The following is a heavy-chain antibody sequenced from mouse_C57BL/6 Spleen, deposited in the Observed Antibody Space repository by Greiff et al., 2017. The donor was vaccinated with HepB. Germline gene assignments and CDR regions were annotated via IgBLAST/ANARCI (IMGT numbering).Heavy chain of an antibody. Sequence: VKLQQPGAELVKPGASVKLSCKASGYTFTSYWMQWVKQRPGQGLEWIGEIDPSDSYTNYNQKFKGKATLTVDTSSSTAYMQLSSLTSEDSAVYYCARGDDGYYDDWGQGTTLTVSS. CDR2: IDPSDSYT. J-gene: IGHJ2*01. CDR3: ARGDDGYYDD. D-gene: IGHD2-3*01. V-gene: IGHV1-50*01. CDR1: GYTFTSYW.